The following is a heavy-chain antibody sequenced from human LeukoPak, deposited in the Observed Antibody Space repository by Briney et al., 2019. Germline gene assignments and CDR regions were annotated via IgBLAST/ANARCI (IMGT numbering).Heavy chain of an antibody. Sequence: ASVKVSCKASGGTFSSYAISWVRQAPGQGLEWMGGIIPIFGTANYAQKFQGRVTITADESTITAYMELSSLRSEDTAVYYCARAHYYDSKALYDAFDIWGQGTMVTVSS. J-gene: IGHJ3*02. CDR3: ARAHYYDSKALYDAFDI. D-gene: IGHD3-22*01. CDR2: IIPIFGTA. CDR1: GGTFSSYA. V-gene: IGHV1-69*13.